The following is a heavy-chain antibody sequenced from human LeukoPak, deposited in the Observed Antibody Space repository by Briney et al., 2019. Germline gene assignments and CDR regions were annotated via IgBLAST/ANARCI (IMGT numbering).Heavy chain of an antibody. D-gene: IGHD4-23*01. V-gene: IGHV4-39*07. CDR1: GGSISSSSYY. J-gene: IGHJ5*02. CDR3: ARDNSVEDTAWWFDP. CDR2: IYYSGST. Sequence: SETLSLTCTVSGGSISSSSYYWGWIRQPPGKGLEWIGSIYYSGSTYYNPSLKSRVTISVDTSKNQFSLKLRSVTAADTAVYYCARDNSVEDTAWWFDPWGQGTLVTVSS.